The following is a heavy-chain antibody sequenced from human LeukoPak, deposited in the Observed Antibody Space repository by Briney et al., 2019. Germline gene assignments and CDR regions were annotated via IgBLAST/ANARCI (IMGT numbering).Heavy chain of an antibody. Sequence: SETLSLTCTVSGGSISSYYWSWIRQPPGKGLEWIGYIYYSGSTNYNPSLKSRVTISVDTSKNQFSLKLSSVTAADTAVYYCARHYYDSSGQSAFDIWGQGTMVTVSS. J-gene: IGHJ3*02. V-gene: IGHV4-59*01. CDR3: ARHYYDSSGQSAFDI. CDR2: IYYSGST. D-gene: IGHD3-22*01. CDR1: GGSISSYY.